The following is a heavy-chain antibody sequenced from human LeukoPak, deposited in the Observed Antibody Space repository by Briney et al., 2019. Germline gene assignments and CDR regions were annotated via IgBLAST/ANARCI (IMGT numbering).Heavy chain of an antibody. V-gene: IGHV3-43*01. J-gene: IGHJ4*02. Sequence: GGSLRLSCAASGFTFDDYTMHWVRQAPGKGLEWVSLISWDGGSTYYADSVKGRFTISRDNSKNSLYLQMNSLRTEDTALYYCAKDRIKGGSSTSFYYFDYWGQGTLVTVSS. D-gene: IGHD2-2*01. CDR2: ISWDGGST. CDR3: AKDRIKGGSSTSFYYFDY. CDR1: GFTFDDYT.